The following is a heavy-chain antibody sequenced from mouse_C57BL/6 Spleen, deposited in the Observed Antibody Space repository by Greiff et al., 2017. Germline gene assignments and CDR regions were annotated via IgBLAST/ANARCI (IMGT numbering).Heavy chain of an antibody. D-gene: IGHD4-1*01. CDR2: INPSTGGT. J-gene: IGHJ2*01. Sequence: VQLKQSGPELVKPGASVKISCKASGYSFTGYYMNWVKQSPEKSLEWIGEINPSTGGTTYNQKFKAKATLTVDKSSSTAYMQLKRLTSEDSAVYYCARTPLGRYYFDYWGQGTTLTVSS. CDR1: GYSFTGYY. V-gene: IGHV1-42*01. CDR3: ARTPLGRYYFDY.